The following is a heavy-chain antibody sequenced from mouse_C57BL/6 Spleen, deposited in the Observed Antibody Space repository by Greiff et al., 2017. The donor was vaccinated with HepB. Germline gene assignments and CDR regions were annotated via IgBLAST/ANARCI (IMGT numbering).Heavy chain of an antibody. CDR1: GYAFSSSW. V-gene: IGHV1-82*01. J-gene: IGHJ4*01. CDR2: IYPGDGDT. Sequence: VQLQQSGPELVKPGASVKISCKASGYAFSSSWMNWVKQRPGKGLEWIGRIYPGDGDTNYNGKFKGKATLTADKSSSTAYMQLSSLTSEDSAVYFCARDSYYYGSSYYYAMDYWGQGTSVTVSS. CDR3: ARDSYYYGSSYYYAMDY. D-gene: IGHD1-1*01.